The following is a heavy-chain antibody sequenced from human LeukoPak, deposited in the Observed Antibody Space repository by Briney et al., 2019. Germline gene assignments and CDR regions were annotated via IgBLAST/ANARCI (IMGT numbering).Heavy chain of an antibody. J-gene: IGHJ6*03. Sequence: GGSLRLSCAASGFTFDDYGMSWVRQAPGKGLEWVSGINWNGGSTGYADSVKGRFTISRDNAKNSLYLQMNSLRAEDTALYYCARGDGRDYYYYYMDVWGKGTTVTVSS. D-gene: IGHD2-21*02. V-gene: IGHV3-20*04. CDR3: ARGDGRDYYYYYMDV. CDR1: GFTFDDYG. CDR2: INWNGGST.